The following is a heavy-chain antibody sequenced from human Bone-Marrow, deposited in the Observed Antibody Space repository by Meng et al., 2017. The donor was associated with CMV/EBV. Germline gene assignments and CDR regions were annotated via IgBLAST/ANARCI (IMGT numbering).Heavy chain of an antibody. CDR2: ISSSTYI. J-gene: IGHJ4*02. CDR1: GFTFSNYS. Sequence: GGSLRLSCAASGFTFSNYSMNWVRQAPGKGLEWVSSISSSTYIYSADSVKGRFTISRDNAKNSLYLQMNSLRAEDTAVYYCARDSRRFGELSPLGWGQGTLVTVSS. D-gene: IGHD3-10*01. V-gene: IGHV3-21*01. CDR3: ARDSRRFGELSPLG.